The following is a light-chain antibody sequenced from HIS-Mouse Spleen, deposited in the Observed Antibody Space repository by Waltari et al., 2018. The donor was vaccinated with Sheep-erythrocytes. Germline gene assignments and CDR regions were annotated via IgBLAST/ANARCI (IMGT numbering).Light chain of an antibody. V-gene: IGLV3-1*01. CDR3: QAWDSSTVV. J-gene: IGLJ2*01. CDR2: QDS. CDR1: NLGEQY. Sequence: SYELTQPPSVSVSPGQTASITCSGDNLGEQYACWYHQKPGQSPVLVIYQDSKRPSGIPERFSGSNSGNTATLTISGTQAMDEADYYCQAWDSSTVVFGGGTKLTVL.